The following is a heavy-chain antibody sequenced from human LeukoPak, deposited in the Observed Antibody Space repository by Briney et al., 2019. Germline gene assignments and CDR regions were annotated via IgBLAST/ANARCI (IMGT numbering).Heavy chain of an antibody. CDR3: ARDVRFGEPY. Sequence: PGRSLRLSCAASGFTFSSYAMHWARQAPGKGLEWVAVISYDGSNKYYADSVKGRFTISRDNSKNTLYLQMNSLRAEDTAVYYCARDVRFGEPYWGQGTLVTVSS. D-gene: IGHD3-10*01. J-gene: IGHJ4*02. CDR1: GFTFSSYA. CDR2: ISYDGSNK. V-gene: IGHV3-30-3*01.